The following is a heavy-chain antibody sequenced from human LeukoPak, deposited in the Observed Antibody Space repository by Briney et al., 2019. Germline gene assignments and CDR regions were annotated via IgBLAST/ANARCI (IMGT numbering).Heavy chain of an antibody. CDR2: TYWDDDK. CDR1: GFSLTTSGVG. CDR3: AHIMLPRYDSSGFHYGYFDY. V-gene: IGHV2-5*02. D-gene: IGHD3-22*01. J-gene: IGHJ4*02. Sequence: SGPTLVNPTQTLTLTCTFSGFSLTTSGVGVGWIRQPPGKALEWLALTYWDDDKRYSPSLKSRLTITKDTSKNQMVLTMTNMDPVDTATYYCAHIMLPRYDSSGFHYGYFDYWGQGTLVTVSS.